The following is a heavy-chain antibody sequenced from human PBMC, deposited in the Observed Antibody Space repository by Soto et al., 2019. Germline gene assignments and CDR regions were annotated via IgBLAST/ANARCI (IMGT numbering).Heavy chain of an antibody. CDR1: GFTFSSYS. V-gene: IGHV3-21*01. J-gene: IGHJ6*02. D-gene: IGHD2-2*01. Sequence: EVQLVESGGGLVKPGGSLRLSCAASGFTFSSYSMNWVRQAPGKGLEWVSSISSSSSYIYYADSVKGRFTISRDNAKNSLYLQMNSLRAEDTAVYYCARRGVVVPAAPYYYYGMDVWGQGTTVTVSS. CDR2: ISSSSSYI. CDR3: ARRGVVVPAAPYYYYGMDV.